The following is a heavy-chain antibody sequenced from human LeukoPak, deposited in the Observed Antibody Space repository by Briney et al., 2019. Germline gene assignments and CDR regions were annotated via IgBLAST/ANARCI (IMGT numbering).Heavy chain of an antibody. Sequence: GGSLRLSCAASGFTFTNYVMSWVRQAPGKGLEWVASISGSGGTTYYAGSVKGRFTISRDNSKNTLYLQMNSLRAEDTAVYYCARTYSRESGYDFVFHYWGQGTRVTVSS. D-gene: IGHD5-12*01. CDR2: ISGSGGTT. V-gene: IGHV3-23*01. CDR1: GFTFTNYV. CDR3: ARTYSRESGYDFVFHY. J-gene: IGHJ4*02.